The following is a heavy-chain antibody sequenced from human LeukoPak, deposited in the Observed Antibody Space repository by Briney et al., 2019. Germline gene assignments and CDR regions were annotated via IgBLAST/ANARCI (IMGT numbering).Heavy chain of an antibody. CDR2: IYYSGST. Sequence: PSETLSLTCTVSGGSLSSSYRSWIRQPPGRGLEWIGYIYYSGSTNYNPSLKSRVTMSVDPSQNQFSLKVSSVTAADTAVYFCAREVAVAGNNWFDPWGQGILVTVSS. D-gene: IGHD6-19*01. J-gene: IGHJ5*02. CDR3: AREVAVAGNNWFDP. V-gene: IGHV4-59*01. CDR1: GGSLSSSY.